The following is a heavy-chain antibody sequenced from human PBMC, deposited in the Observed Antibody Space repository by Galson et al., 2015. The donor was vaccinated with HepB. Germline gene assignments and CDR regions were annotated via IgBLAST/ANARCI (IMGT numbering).Heavy chain of an antibody. V-gene: IGHV1-2*04. Sequence: SVKVSCKASGYTFTGYYMHWVRQAPGQGLEWMGWINPNSGGTNYAQKFQGWVTMTRDTSISTAYMELSRLRSDDTAVYYCARAAASGSYYFDYWGQGTLVTVSS. CDR1: GYTFTGYY. CDR2: INPNSGGT. D-gene: IGHD1-26*01. J-gene: IGHJ4*02. CDR3: ARAAASGSYYFDY.